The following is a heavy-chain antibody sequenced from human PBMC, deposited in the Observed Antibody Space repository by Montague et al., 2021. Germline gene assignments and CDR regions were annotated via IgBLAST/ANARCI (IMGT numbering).Heavy chain of an antibody. CDR1: GFTFKNSA. D-gene: IGHD1-1*01. J-gene: IGHJ2*01. V-gene: IGHV3-30*18. CDR3: AKPIVPTGTWFFGL. Sequence: SLRLSFSASGFTFKNSAMHWVRQAPGKGLEWVAATSNDGTFKYYVDSVKGRFTISRDNSMNTLYLQMNSLRPEDTAVYYCAKPIVPTGTWFFGLWGRGILVTVSS. CDR2: TSNDGTFK.